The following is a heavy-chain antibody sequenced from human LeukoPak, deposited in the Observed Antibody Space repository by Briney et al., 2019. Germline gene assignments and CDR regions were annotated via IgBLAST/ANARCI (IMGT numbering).Heavy chain of an antibody. Sequence: GESLKISCKGSGYTFSSYWIGWVRQMPGKGLEWMGIIYPADSDTRYSPSFQGQVTISADKSITTAYLKWSSLKASDTAIYYCARRRDYASGSYGPYFDYWGQGTLVTVSS. V-gene: IGHV5-51*01. J-gene: IGHJ4*02. CDR3: ARRRDYASGSYGPYFDY. CDR2: IYPADSDT. CDR1: GYTFSSYW. D-gene: IGHD3-10*01.